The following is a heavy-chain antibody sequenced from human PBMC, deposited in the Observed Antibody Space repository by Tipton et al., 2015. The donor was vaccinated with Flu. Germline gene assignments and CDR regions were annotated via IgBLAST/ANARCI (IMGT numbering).Heavy chain of an antibody. CDR2: IYYSGST. V-gene: IGHV4-31*03. CDR1: GGSISSGGYY. J-gene: IGHJ4*02. Sequence: TLSLTCTVSGGSISSGGYYWIWFRQHPGKGLEWIGYIYYSGSTYYNPSLKSRVTISIDTSKNQFSLKLSSVTAADTAVYYCARALQNYFDYWSQGTLVTVSS. CDR3: ARALQNYFDY.